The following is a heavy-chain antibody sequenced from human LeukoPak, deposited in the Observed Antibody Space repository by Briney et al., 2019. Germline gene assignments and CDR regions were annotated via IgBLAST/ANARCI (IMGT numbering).Heavy chain of an antibody. CDR2: IYHSGST. CDR1: GYSISSGYY. V-gene: IGHV4-38-2*02. D-gene: IGHD6-13*01. CDR3: ARDLIAAAAASDAFDI. Sequence: SETLSLTCTVSGYSISSGYYWGWIRQPPGKGLEWIGSIYHSGSTYYNPSLKSRVTISVDTSKNQFSLKLSSVTAADTAVYYCARDLIAAAAASDAFDIWGQGIMVTVSS. J-gene: IGHJ3*02.